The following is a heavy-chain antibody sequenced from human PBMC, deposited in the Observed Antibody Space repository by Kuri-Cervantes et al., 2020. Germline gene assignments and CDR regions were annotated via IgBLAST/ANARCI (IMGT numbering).Heavy chain of an antibody. V-gene: IGHV1-69*06. CDR2: IIPIFGTA. D-gene: IGHD2-15*01. Sequence: SVKVSCKASGGTFSSYAISWVRQAPGQGLEWMGGIIPIFGTANYAQKFQGRVTITADKSTSTAYMELSSLRSEDTAVYYCARAIGWRQRNWFDPWGQGTLVTVSS. CDR1: GGTFSSYA. J-gene: IGHJ5*02. CDR3: ARAIGWRQRNWFDP.